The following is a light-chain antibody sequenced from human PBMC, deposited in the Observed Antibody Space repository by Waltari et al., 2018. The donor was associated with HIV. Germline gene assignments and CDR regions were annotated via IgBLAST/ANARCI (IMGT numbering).Light chain of an antibody. CDR1: QTINDF. J-gene: IGKJ1*01. CDR2: AAS. CDR3: QQTYSTPPT. V-gene: IGKV1-39*01. Sequence: DIQMTQSPSSLSASVGDTINITCRASQTINDFLNWYQQKPGKAPKSLIYAASILQSEVPSRFSGSGSGTDFTLTISILQPEDFALYYCQQTYSTPPTFGQGTRVDIK.